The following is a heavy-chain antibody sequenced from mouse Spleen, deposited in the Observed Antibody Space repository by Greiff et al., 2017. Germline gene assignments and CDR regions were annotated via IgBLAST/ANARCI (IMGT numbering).Heavy chain of an antibody. CDR3: ARLLDYDAMDY. Sequence: VQLQQSGPELVKPGASVKISCKASGYTFTDYYMNWVKQSHGKSLEWIGDINPNNGGTSYNQKFKGKATLTVDKSSSTAYMELRSLTSEDSAVYYCARLLDYDAMDYWGQGTSVTGSS. V-gene: IGHV1-26*01. J-gene: IGHJ4*01. CDR1: GYTFTDYY. CDR2: INPNNGGT.